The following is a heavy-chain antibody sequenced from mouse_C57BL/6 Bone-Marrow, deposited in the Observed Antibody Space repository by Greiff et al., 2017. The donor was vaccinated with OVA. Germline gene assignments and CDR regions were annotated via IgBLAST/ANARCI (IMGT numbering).Heavy chain of an antibody. V-gene: IGHV5-17*01. Sequence: EVQRVESGGGLVKPGGSLKLSCAASGFTFSDYGMHWVRQAPEKGLEWVAYISSGSSTIYYADTVKGRFTISRDNAKNTLFLQMTSLRSEDTAMYYCAIGDYYYGSSPYYYAMDYWGQGTSVTVSS. D-gene: IGHD1-1*01. CDR1: GFTFSDYG. CDR3: AIGDYYYGSSPYYYAMDY. J-gene: IGHJ4*01. CDR2: ISSGSSTI.